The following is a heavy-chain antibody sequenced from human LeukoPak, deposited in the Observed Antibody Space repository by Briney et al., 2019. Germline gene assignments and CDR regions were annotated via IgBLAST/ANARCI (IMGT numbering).Heavy chain of an antibody. CDR2: IIPIFGTA. D-gene: IGHD4-23*01. V-gene: IGHV1-69*05. Sequence: SVKVSCKASGGTFSSYAISWVRQAPGQGLEWMGGIIPIFGTANYAQKFQGRVTITTDESTSTAYMELSSLRSEDTAVYYCASLDYGGNSGGLFDYWGQGTLVTVSS. CDR1: GGTFSSYA. J-gene: IGHJ4*02. CDR3: ASLDYGGNSGGLFDY.